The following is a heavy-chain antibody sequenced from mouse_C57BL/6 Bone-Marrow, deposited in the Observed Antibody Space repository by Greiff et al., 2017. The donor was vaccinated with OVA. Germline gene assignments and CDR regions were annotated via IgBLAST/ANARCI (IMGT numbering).Heavy chain of an antibody. CDR3: ARDGAYYPFAY. CDR1: GFTFSDYY. D-gene: IGHD2-10*01. V-gene: IGHV5-16*01. Sequence: EVKLMESEGGLVQPGSSMKLSCTASGFTFSDYYMAWVRQVPEKGLEWVANINYDGSSTYYLDSLKSRFIISRDNAKNILYLQMSSLKSEDTATYYCARDGAYYPFAYWGQGTLVTVSA. J-gene: IGHJ3*01. CDR2: INYDGSST.